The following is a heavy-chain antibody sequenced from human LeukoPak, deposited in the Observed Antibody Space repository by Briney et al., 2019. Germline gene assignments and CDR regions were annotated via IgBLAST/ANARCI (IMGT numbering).Heavy chain of an antibody. V-gene: IGHV4-30-2*01. CDR1: GGSISSDGYS. D-gene: IGHD2-2*01. CDR3: ARERSTYAGAPENWFDP. CDR2: IYYSGST. Sequence: PSETLSLTCAVSGGSISSDGYSWSWIRQPPGKGLEWIGYIYYSGSTYYNPSLKSRVTILVDRSKTQFSLKLSSVTAADTAVYYCARERSTYAGAPENWFDPWGQGILVTVSS. J-gene: IGHJ5*02.